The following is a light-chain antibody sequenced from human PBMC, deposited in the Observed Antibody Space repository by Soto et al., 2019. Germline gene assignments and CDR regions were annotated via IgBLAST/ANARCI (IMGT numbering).Light chain of an antibody. CDR1: SSDIGGYKH. J-gene: IGLJ1*01. CDR3: SSYAGSNNFVV. CDR2: EVT. V-gene: IGLV2-8*01. Sequence: SALTQPRSASRSPGQSINISCTGSSSDIGGYKHVSWYQQYPGKAPKLIIYEVTKRPSGVPDRFSGSKSGNTASLTVSRLQVAVEAAYSCSSYAGSNNFVVFGTGTKVTV.